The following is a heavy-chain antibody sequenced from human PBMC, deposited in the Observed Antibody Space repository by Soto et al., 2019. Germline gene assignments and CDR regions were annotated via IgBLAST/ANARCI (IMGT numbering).Heavy chain of an antibody. Sequence: GASVKVSCKASGYTFTGHYMHWVRQAPGQGLEWMGWINPNSGGTNYAQKFQGWVTMTRDTSISTAYMELSRLRSDDTAVYYCARDSSGWPVGGFDIWGQGTMVTVSS. V-gene: IGHV1-2*04. CDR3: ARDSSGWPVGGFDI. CDR2: INPNSGGT. J-gene: IGHJ3*02. D-gene: IGHD6-19*01. CDR1: GYTFTGHY.